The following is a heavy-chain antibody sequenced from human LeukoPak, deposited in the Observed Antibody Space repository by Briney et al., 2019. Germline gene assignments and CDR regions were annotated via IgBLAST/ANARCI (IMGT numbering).Heavy chain of an antibody. V-gene: IGHV4-61*08. CDR1: GASVGSAGYY. CDR3: ARTQSQSGSYRYYFGY. CDR2: IYYISNT. Sequence: SETLSLTCTVSGASVGSAGYYWSWIRQPPGGGLEWIGYIYYISNTNYNPSLRSRVTMSVDPSKNQFSLKLNSGTAADTAVYYCARTQSQSGSYRYYFGYWGQGTLVTVSS. J-gene: IGHJ4*02. D-gene: IGHD1-26*01.